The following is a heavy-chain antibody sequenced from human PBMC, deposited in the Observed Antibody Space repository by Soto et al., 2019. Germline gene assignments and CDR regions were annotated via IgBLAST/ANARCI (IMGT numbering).Heavy chain of an antibody. CDR1: GGTFSSYA. V-gene: IGHV1-69*06. CDR2: IIPIFGTA. D-gene: IGHD6-13*01. J-gene: IGHJ6*02. Sequence: SVKVSCKASGGTFSSYAISWVRQAPGQGLEWMGGIIPIFGTANYAQKFQGRVTITADKSTSTAYMELSSLRSEDTAVYYCARVRXAAAGTSIIYYYYGMDVWGQGTTVTVSS. CDR3: ARVRXAAAGTSIIYYYYGMDV.